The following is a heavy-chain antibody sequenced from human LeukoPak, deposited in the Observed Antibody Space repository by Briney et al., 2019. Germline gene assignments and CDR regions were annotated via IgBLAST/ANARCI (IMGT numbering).Heavy chain of an antibody. CDR1: GFTFSDYY. Sequence: PGGSLRLSCAASGFTFSDYYMSWIRQPPGKGLEWIGEINHSGSTNYNPSLKSRVTISVDTSKNQFSLKLSSVTAADTAVYYCARGDSSSWSGGYYYYGMDVWGQGTTVTVSS. V-gene: IGHV4-34*01. CDR3: ARGDSSSWSGGYYYYGMDV. D-gene: IGHD6-13*01. CDR2: INHSGST. J-gene: IGHJ6*02.